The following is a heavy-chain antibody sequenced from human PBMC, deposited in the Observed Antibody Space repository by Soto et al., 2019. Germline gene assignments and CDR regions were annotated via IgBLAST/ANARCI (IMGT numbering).Heavy chain of an antibody. CDR2: IWYDGSNK. CDR1: GFTFSSYG. Sequence: PGGSLRLSCAASGFTFSSYGMHWVRQAPGKGLEWVAVIWYDGSNKYYADSVKGRFTISRDNSKNTLYLQMNSLRAEDTAVYCCARDFMVYKYYFDYWGQGTLVTVSS. CDR3: ARDFMVYKYYFDY. V-gene: IGHV3-33*01. J-gene: IGHJ4*02. D-gene: IGHD3-10*01.